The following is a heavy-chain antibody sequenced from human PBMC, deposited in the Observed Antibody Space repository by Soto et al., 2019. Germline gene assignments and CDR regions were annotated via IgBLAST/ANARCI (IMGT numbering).Heavy chain of an antibody. Sequence: GESLKISCKGSGYSFTSYWISWVRQMPGKGLEWMGRIDPSDSYTNYSPSFQGHVTISADKSISTAYLQWSSLKASDTAMYYCARRAIAVVTAPYYYYGMDIWCQGTTVTVSS. D-gene: IGHD2-21*02. J-gene: IGHJ6*02. V-gene: IGHV5-10-1*01. CDR2: IDPSDSYT. CDR3: ARRAIAVVTAPYYYYGMDI. CDR1: GYSFTSYW.